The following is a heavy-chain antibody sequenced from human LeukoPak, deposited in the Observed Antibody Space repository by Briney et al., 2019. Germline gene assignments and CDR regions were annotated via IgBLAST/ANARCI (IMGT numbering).Heavy chain of an antibody. J-gene: IGHJ4*02. CDR3: ARDPTNCSGGSCYPSYLDY. CDR1: GYSFSGYF. Sequence: GASVKVSCKASGYSFSGYFIHWVRQAPGQGLEWMGWIHPNSGGTNSAQKFQGRATMSRDTSNNAAYMELSRLRSDDTAVYYCARDPTNCSGGSCYPSYLDYWGQGTLVTVSS. V-gene: IGHV1-2*02. CDR2: IHPNSGGT. D-gene: IGHD2-15*01.